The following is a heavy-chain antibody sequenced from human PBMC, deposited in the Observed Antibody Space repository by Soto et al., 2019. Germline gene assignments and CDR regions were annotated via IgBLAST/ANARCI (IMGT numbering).Heavy chain of an antibody. CDR1: GFTFSSYA. V-gene: IGHV3-23*01. CDR3: AKDEEGLRQDYYYYYMDV. Sequence: GGSLRLSCAASGFTFSSYAMSWVRQAPGKGLEWVSAISGSGGSTYYADSVKGRFTISRDNSKNTLYLQMNSLRAEDTAVYYCAKDEEGLRQDYYYYYMDVWGKGTTVTVSS. CDR2: ISGSGGST. D-gene: IGHD4-17*01. J-gene: IGHJ6*03.